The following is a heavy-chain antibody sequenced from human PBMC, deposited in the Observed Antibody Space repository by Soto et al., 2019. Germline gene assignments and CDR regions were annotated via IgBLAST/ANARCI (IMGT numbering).Heavy chain of an antibody. Sequence: SETLSLTCTVSGGSVSSGSYYWSWIRQPPGKGLEWIGYIYYSGSTNYNPSLKSRVTISVDTSKNQFSLKLSSVTAADTAVYYCARGXSVMVYAYTERGYSFDYWGQGTLVTVSS. J-gene: IGHJ4*02. V-gene: IGHV4-61*01. D-gene: IGHD3-16*01. CDR1: GGSVSSGSYY. CDR3: ARGXSVMVYAYTERGYSFDY. CDR2: IYYSGST.